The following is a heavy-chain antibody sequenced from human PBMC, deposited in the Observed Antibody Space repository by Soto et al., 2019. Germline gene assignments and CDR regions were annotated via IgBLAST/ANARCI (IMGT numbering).Heavy chain of an antibody. D-gene: IGHD3-9*01. CDR3: ARGFAIDWYTYYFAN. V-gene: IGHV4-59*08. J-gene: IGHJ4*02. CDR1: DASISGYH. CDR2: ISYSGAT. Sequence: SETLSLTCTGSDASISGYHGIGIRQFPGKELECLGYISYSGATNYNPSLTSRVTMSIDTSKSQFSMQLNSVTAAETDVYYCARGFAIDWYTYYFANWCQGHLVT.